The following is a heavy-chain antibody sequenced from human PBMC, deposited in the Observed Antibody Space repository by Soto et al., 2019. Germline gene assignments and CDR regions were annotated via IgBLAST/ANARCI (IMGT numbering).Heavy chain of an antibody. CDR2: IYSGGST. J-gene: IGHJ1*01. CDR3: ARDRVESGYPEYFPH. Sequence: EVQLVESGGGLIQPGGSLRLSCAASGFTVSSNYMSWVRQAPGKGLEWVSVIYSGGSTYYADSLKGRFTISRDNSKNTLYLQMNSLRAEDTAVYYCARDRVESGYPEYFPHWGQGTLVTVSS. D-gene: IGHD3-22*01. CDR1: GFTVSSNY. V-gene: IGHV3-53*01.